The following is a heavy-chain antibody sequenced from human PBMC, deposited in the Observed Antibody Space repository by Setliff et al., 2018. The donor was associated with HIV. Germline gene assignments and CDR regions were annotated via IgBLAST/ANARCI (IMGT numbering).Heavy chain of an antibody. Sequence: PSETLSLTCAVSGYSISSSNWWGWIRQPPGKGLEWIGYIYYSGSTYYNPSLKSRVTMSVDTSKNQFSLKLSSVTAVDTAVYYCARTAGSYRHYYYYGMDVWGQGTTVTVS. CDR2: IYYSGST. CDR3: ARTAGSYRHYYYYGMDV. D-gene: IGHD3-10*01. J-gene: IGHJ6*02. CDR1: GYSISSSNW. V-gene: IGHV4-28*01.